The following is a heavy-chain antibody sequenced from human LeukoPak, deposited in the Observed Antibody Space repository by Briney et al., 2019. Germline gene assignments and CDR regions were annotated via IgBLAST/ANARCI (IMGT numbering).Heavy chain of an antibody. CDR1: GFTVSSNY. D-gene: IGHD3-10*01. J-gene: IGHJ6*02. V-gene: IGHV3-66*01. Sequence: GGSLLLSCAASGFTVSSNYMSGGRRAPGKGREGVSVIYSGGSTYYADSVKGRFTISRDNSKNTLYLQMNSLRAEDTAVYYCARDWVRGEDYYYYGMDVWGQGTTVTVSS. CDR3: ARDWVRGEDYYYYGMDV. CDR2: IYSGGST.